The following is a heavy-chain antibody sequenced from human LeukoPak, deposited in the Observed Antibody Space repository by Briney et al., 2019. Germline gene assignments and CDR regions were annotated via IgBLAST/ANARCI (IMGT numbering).Heavy chain of an antibody. D-gene: IGHD1-26*01. J-gene: IGHJ5*02. CDR3: AKVKWELRTDWFDP. V-gene: IGHV3-30*02. CDR1: GFTFSSYA. Sequence: GGSLRLSCAASGFTFSSYAMSWVRQAPGKGLEWVAFIRYDGSNKYYADSVKGRFTISRDNSKNTLYLQMNSLRAEDTAVYYCAKVKWELRTDWFDPWGQGTLVTVSS. CDR2: IRYDGSNK.